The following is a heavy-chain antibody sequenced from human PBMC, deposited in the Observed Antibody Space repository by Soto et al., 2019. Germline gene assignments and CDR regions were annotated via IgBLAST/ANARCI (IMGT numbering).Heavy chain of an antibody. V-gene: IGHV1-46*01. CDR3: ARAGVRFGSRFDY. D-gene: IGHD3-10*01. Sequence: ASVKVSCKASGYTFTSYYMHWVRQAPGQGLEWMGIINPSGGSTSYAQKFQGRVTMTRDTSKTQFSLKLNSVTAADTAVYYCARAGVRFGSRFDYWGQGTLVTVSS. CDR2: INPSGGST. CDR1: GYTFTSYY. J-gene: IGHJ4*02.